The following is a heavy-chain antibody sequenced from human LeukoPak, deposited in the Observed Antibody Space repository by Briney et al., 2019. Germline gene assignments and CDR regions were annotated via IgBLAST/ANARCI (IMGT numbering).Heavy chain of an antibody. Sequence: GGSLRLSCEASQFTTFSSYAMNWVRQAPGKRPEWVSIMSGAGGRIEYAGSVNGRFTISRDNSRNTVYLHMNSLRAEDTAMYYCVRDGAHWDLDYWGQGTLVTVSS. D-gene: IGHD7-27*01. V-gene: IGHV3-23*01. CDR3: VRDGAHWDLDY. J-gene: IGHJ4*02. CDR2: MSGAGGRI. CDR1: QFTTFSSYA.